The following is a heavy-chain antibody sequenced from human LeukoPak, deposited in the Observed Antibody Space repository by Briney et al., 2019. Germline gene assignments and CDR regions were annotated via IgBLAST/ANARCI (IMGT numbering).Heavy chain of an antibody. D-gene: IGHD2-2*01. Sequence: ASVKVSCKASGYTFTDYYMHWVRQAPGQGFEWMGWINPNDGDTNYAQKFQGRVTMTRDTSISTAHMEVSRLRSDDTAVYYCARANFLYCSSSTCLFDYWGQGTLVTVSS. CDR2: INPNDGDT. V-gene: IGHV1-2*02. CDR3: ARANFLYCSSSTCLFDY. J-gene: IGHJ4*02. CDR1: GYTFTDYY.